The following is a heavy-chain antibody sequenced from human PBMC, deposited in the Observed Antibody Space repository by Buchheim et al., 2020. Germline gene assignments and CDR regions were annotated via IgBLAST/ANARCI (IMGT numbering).Heavy chain of an antibody. CDR3: ARVGGIAAAGTLHWFDP. V-gene: IGHV1-46*01. CDR1: GYTFTSYY. J-gene: IGHJ5*02. CDR2: INPSGGST. Sequence: QVQLVQSGAEVKKPGASVKVSCKASGYTFTSYYMHWVRQAPGQGLEWMGIINPSGGSTSYAQKFQGRVTMTRDTSTRTVYMELSSLRSEDTAVYYCARVGGIAAAGTLHWFDPWGQGTL. D-gene: IGHD6-13*01.